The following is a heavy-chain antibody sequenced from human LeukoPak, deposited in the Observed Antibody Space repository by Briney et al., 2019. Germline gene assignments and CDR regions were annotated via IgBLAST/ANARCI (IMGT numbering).Heavy chain of an antibody. J-gene: IGHJ4*02. CDR3: ARWTKNYFDY. V-gene: IGHV4-39*01. CDR1: GGSISSDSFY. Sequence: SETLSLTCSVSGGSISSDSFYCGWIRQPPGKGLEWIGSMYYSGSTYYNPSLKSRVTISVDTSKNQFSLKLSSVTAADTAVYYCARWTKNYFDYWGQGTLVTVSS. CDR2: MYYSGST. D-gene: IGHD3/OR15-3a*01.